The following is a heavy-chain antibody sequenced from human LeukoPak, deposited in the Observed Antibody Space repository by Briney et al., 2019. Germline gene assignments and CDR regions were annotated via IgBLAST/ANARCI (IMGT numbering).Heavy chain of an antibody. D-gene: IGHD3-16*01. J-gene: IGHJ5*02. CDR1: GYSFTTYW. Sequence: SGESLKISCKGSGYSFTTYWVGWVRQLPGKGLEWMGTVYPGDSDTRYSPSFQGQVTISADKSTTTAYLQWSSLKASDTAMYYCAKGRGGRRFVPTQIPDNWFDPWGQGTLVTVSS. V-gene: IGHV5-51*01. CDR2: VYPGDSDT. CDR3: AKGRGGRRFVPTQIPDNWFDP.